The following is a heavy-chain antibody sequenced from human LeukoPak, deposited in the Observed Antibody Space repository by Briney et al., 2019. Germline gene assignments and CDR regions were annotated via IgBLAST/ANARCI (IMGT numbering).Heavy chain of an antibody. D-gene: IGHD3-22*01. CDR1: GFTVSSNY. CDR3: ARDRSGYYPYYFDY. V-gene: IGHV3-66*03. J-gene: IGHJ4*02. Sequence: GGSLRLSCAASGFTVSSNYMSWVRQGPGKGLEWVSVIYRCGSTYYADSVKGRFTISRDNSKNTLYLQMNSLRAEDTAVYYCARDRSGYYPYYFDYWGQGTLVTVSS. CDR2: IYRCGST.